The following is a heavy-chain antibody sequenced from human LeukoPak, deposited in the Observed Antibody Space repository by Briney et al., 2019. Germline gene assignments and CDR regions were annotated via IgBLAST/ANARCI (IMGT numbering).Heavy chain of an antibody. CDR2: ISSSSSYI. CDR3: ARDRSRIAAAGTSDY. D-gene: IGHD6-13*01. V-gene: IGHV3-21*01. J-gene: IGHJ4*02. Sequence: GGSLRLSCAASGFTFSIYSMNWVRQAPGKGLEWVSSISSSSSYIYYADSVKGRFTISRDNAKNSLYLQMNSLRAEDTAVYYCARDRSRIAAAGTSDYWGQGTLVTVSS. CDR1: GFTFSIYS.